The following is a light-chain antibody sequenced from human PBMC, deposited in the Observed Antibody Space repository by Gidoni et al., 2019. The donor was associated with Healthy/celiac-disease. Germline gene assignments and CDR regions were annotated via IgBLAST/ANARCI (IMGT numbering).Light chain of an antibody. CDR3: QQYYSTPYT. Sequence: DIVMTQFPDSLAVSLGERATINCKSSQSVLYSSNNKNYLAWYQQKPGKPPKLLIYCASTRESGVPERFSGSGSGTDFTLTISSLQAEDVAVYYCQQYYSTPYTFGQXTKLEIK. CDR1: QSVLYSSNNKNY. CDR2: CAS. V-gene: IGKV4-1*01. J-gene: IGKJ2*01.